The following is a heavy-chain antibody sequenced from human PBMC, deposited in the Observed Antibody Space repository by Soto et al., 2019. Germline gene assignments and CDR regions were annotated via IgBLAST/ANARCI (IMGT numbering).Heavy chain of an antibody. CDR1: DENVSRKSFS. D-gene: IGHD3-9*01. CDR2: TYYTYKWYK. J-gene: IGHJ6*02. Sequence: LSLTCAISDENVSRKSFSWNWIRPSPSRGLQRLGRTYYTYKWYKDYAVSVKSRITITPDTSKKKSSLHLKSVTTEDKAVYYCARSSGGIRKALRYFDWLSRSYYYYGMDVWGQGTTVTVSS. CDR3: ARSSGGIRKALRYFDWLSRSYYYYGMDV. V-gene: IGHV6-1*01.